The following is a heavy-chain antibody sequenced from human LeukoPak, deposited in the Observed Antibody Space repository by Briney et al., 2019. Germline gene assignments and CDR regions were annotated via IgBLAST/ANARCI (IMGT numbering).Heavy chain of an antibody. J-gene: IGHJ4*02. CDR3: ARDLTTMGQDSLDY. CDR1: GFTYSSYS. D-gene: IGHD3-10*01. CDR2: ISSSSSYI. V-gene: IGHV3-21*01. Sequence: GGSLRLSCAASGFTYSSYSMSWVRQAPGKGLEWVSSISSSSSYIYYADSVKGRFTISRDNAKNSLYLQMNSLRAEDTAVYYCARDLTTMGQDSLDYWGQGTLVTVSS.